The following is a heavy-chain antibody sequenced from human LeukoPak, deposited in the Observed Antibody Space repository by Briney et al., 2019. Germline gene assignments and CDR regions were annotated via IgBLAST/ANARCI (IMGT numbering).Heavy chain of an antibody. J-gene: IGHJ4*02. D-gene: IGHD2-15*01. CDR2: IYHSGST. CDR3: ARDGGWVLVTEIEY. V-gene: IGHV4-38-2*02. CDR1: GYSLSSGHY. Sequence: SETLSLTCPVSGYSLSSGHYWGLIRPPPGKGLEWIVSIYHSGSTYYNPSLKSRVTISVDTSKNQFSLKLISVTAADTAVYYCARDGGWVLVTEIEYWGQGVLVTVSS.